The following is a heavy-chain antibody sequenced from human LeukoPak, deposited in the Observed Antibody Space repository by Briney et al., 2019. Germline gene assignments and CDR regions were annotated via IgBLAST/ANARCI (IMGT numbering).Heavy chain of an antibody. Sequence: GGSLRLSCAASGFTFSSFPMSWVRQAPGKGLEWVSAISAGAGTTYYADSVKGRFTISRDNSKNSLYLQMNSLRDEDTAVYYCARDYCSGVTCHPDYWGQGTLVTVSS. J-gene: IGHJ4*02. CDR2: ISAGAGTT. CDR1: GFTFSSFP. D-gene: IGHD2-15*01. V-gene: IGHV3-23*01. CDR3: ARDYCSGVTCHPDY.